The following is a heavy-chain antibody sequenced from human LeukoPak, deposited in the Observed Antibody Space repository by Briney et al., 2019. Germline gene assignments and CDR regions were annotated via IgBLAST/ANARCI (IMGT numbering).Heavy chain of an antibody. CDR3: ARAVDTAMVKTLYGMDV. CDR1: GFTFSNHW. CDR2: ISSSSSYI. J-gene: IGHJ6*02. V-gene: IGHV3-21*01. Sequence: GGSLRLSCGASGFTFSNHWMSWVRQAPGKGLEWVSSISSSSSYIYYADSVKGRFTISRDNAKNSLYLQMNSLRAEDTAVYYCARAVDTAMVKTLYGMDVWGQGTTVTVSS. D-gene: IGHD5-18*01.